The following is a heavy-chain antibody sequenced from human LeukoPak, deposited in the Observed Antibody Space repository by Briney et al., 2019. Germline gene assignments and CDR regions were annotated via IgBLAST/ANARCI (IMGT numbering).Heavy chain of an antibody. Sequence: ASVKVSCKASGYTFTGYYMHWVRQAPGQGLEWMGWINPNSGGTNYAQKFQGRVTMTRDTSISTAYMELSRLRSDDTAVYYCARGRPSYGSGKGNWFDPWGQGTLVTVSS. V-gene: IGHV1-2*02. CDR1: GYTFTGYY. CDR3: ARGRPSYGSGKGNWFDP. CDR2: INPNSGGT. J-gene: IGHJ5*02. D-gene: IGHD3-10*01.